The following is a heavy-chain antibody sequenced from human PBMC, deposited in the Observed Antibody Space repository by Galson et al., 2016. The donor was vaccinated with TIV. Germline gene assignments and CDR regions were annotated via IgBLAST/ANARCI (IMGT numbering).Heavy chain of an antibody. D-gene: IGHD4-17*01. CDR2: INPDSGDT. Sequence: SVKVSCKASGYTFTGYYIHWVRQAPGQGLEWMGWINPDSGDTKFAQKSQGRVTMTRDTSINTAYMELSNLKSDDTAVYFCARVPYPVTPSPFDGWGQGTLVTVSS. CDR3: ARVPYPVTPSPFDG. J-gene: IGHJ3*01. CDR1: GYTFTGYY. V-gene: IGHV1-2*02.